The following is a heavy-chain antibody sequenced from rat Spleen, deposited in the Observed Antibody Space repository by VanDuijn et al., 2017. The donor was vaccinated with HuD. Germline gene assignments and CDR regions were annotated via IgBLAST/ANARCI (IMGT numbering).Heavy chain of an antibody. J-gene: IGHJ4*01. D-gene: IGHD1-1*01. V-gene: IGHV5-29*01. Sequence: EVQLVESGGGLVQPGRSLKLSCSVSGFTFSDYDMAWVRQTPTKGLEWVATISFDGTSTYYRDSVRGRFTLSRDNEKSTLSLQMDSLRSEDTATYYCARHGVYYYSGDDYVMDVWGQGTSVTVSS. CDR2: ISFDGTST. CDR1: GFTFSDYD. CDR3: ARHGVYYYSGDDYVMDV.